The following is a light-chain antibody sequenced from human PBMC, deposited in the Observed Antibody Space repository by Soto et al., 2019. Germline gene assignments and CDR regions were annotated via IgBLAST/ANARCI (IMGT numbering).Light chain of an antibody. J-gene: IGKJ5*01. Sequence: DIVMTQSPLSLPVTPGEPASISCRSSQSLLHLNGNNYLDWYLQKPGPSPQLLIYLGSTQASEVPDRYSGSGSDTDFTLKISRVEAQDVEIYYCMQALQNPVTFGQGTRLEIK. CDR2: LGS. CDR3: MQALQNPVT. CDR1: QSLLHLNGNNY. V-gene: IGKV2-28*01.